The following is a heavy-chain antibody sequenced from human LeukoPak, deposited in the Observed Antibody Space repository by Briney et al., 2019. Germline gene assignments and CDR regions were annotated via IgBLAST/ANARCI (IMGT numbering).Heavy chain of an antibody. CDR3: ARAGSDYDSSGYVDY. Sequence: SSETLSLTCTVSGGSISSYYWSWSRQPPGKGLEWIGYIYYSGSTNYNPSLKSRVTISVDTSKNQFSLKLSSVTAADTAVYYCARAGSDYDSSGYVDYWGQGTLVTVSS. J-gene: IGHJ4*02. CDR1: GGSISSYY. D-gene: IGHD3-22*01. V-gene: IGHV4-59*01. CDR2: IYYSGST.